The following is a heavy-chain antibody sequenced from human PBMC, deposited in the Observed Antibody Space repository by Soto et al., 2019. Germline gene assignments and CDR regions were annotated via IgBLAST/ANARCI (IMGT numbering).Heavy chain of an antibody. CDR3: AADDYYDSSGYPVPFDY. J-gene: IGHJ4*02. V-gene: IGHV3-53*01. Sequence: GGSLRLSCAASGFTISGKYMTWVRQAPGKGLEWVSVIYSDDRAYYADSVKGRFTISRDNSKNTLYLQMNSLRAEDTAVYYCAADDYYDSSGYPVPFDYWGQGTLVTVSS. CDR1: GFTISGKY. CDR2: IYSDDRA. D-gene: IGHD3-22*01.